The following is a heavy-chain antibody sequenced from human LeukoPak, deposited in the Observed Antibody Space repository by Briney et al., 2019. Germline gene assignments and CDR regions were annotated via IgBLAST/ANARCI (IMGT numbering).Heavy chain of an antibody. Sequence: GGSLRLSCAASGFTFSSYAMSWVRQAPGKVLEWVSAISGSGGSTYYADSVKGRFTISRDNSKNSLYLQMNSLRAEDTAVYYCARNQRRLDYWGQGTLVTVSS. CDR2: ISGSGGST. D-gene: IGHD1-14*01. J-gene: IGHJ4*02. V-gene: IGHV3-23*01. CDR1: GFTFSSYA. CDR3: ARNQRRLDY.